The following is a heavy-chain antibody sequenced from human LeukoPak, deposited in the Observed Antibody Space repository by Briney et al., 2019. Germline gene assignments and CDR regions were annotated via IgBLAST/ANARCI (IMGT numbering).Heavy chain of an antibody. J-gene: IGHJ4*02. CDR1: GFTFSSYS. CDR2: ISSGSSTI. Sequence: GGSLRLSCAASGFTFSSYSMNWVRQAPGKGLEWVSYISSGSSTIYYADSVKGRFTISRDNAKNSLYLQMNSLRAEDTAVYYCAREYYDFWSGYLNYFDYWGQGTLVTVSS. V-gene: IGHV3-48*01. CDR3: AREYYDFWSGYLNYFDY. D-gene: IGHD3-3*01.